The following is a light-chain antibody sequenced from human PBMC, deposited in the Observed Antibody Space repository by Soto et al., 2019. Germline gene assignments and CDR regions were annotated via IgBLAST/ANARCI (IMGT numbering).Light chain of an antibody. CDR2: GFT. V-gene: IGLV2-14*01. CDR1: SSDVGGYNY. CDR3: SSYTSASTLLYL. Sequence: QSVLTQPASVSGSPGQSITISCTGTSSDVGGYNYVSWYQQHPGIAPKLLIYGFTNRPSGVSTRFSGSKSSNTASLTISGLQAEDEADYHCSSYTSASTLLYLFGTGTKLTVL. J-gene: IGLJ1*01.